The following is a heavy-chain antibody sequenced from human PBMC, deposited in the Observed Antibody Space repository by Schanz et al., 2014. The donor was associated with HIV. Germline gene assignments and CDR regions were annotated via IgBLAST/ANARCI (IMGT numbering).Heavy chain of an antibody. CDR1: RFSFRGYG. CDR2: ISYDGSNK. V-gene: IGHV3-30*18. J-gene: IGHJ4*02. Sequence: QVQLVESGGGVVQPGRSLILSCAASRFSFRGYGMHWVRQTPGKGLEWVAVISYDGSNKYYVDSVKGRFTISRDNSRNTLYLQMNSLRAEDTAVYYCAKVTPLRCLDYWGQGTLVTVSS. D-gene: IGHD4-17*01. CDR3: AKVTPLRCLDY.